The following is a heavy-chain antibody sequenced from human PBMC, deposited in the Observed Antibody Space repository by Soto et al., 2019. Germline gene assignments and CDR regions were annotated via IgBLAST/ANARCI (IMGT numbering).Heavy chain of an antibody. CDR1: GCSISSYY. CDR3: ARTLPPYSSTWYFDY. V-gene: IGHV4-59*01. D-gene: IGHD6-13*01. CDR2: VYYSGST. Sequence: SETLSLTCTVSGCSISSYYWSWIRQPPGKGLEWIGHVYYSGSTNYNPSLRSRVTISVDTSKNQFSLKLSSVTAADTAVYYCARTLPPYSSTWYFDYWGQGSVVTVFS. J-gene: IGHJ4*02.